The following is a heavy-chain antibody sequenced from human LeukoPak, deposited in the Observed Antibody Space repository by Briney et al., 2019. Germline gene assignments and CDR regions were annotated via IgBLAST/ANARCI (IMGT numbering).Heavy chain of an antibody. CDR2: IYYSGST. J-gene: IGHJ5*02. D-gene: IGHD6-13*01. CDR3: ARRGYSTNWFDP. Sequence: PSETLSLTCAVYGGSFSGYYWSWIRQPPGKGLEWIGYIYYSGSTNYNPSLKSRVTISVDTSKNQFSLKLSSVTAADTAVYYCARRGYSTNWFDPWGQGTLVTVSS. V-gene: IGHV4-34*11. CDR1: GGSFSGYY.